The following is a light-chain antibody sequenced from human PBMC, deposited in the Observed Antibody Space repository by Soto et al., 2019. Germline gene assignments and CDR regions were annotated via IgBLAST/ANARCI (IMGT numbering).Light chain of an antibody. V-gene: IGKV1-39*01. J-gene: IGKJ1*01. CDR2: AAS. CDR1: QSISSY. CDR3: QQYNSYST. Sequence: DIQMTQSPSTLSASVGDRVTITCRASQSISSYLNWYQQKPGKAPNLLIYAASSLQSGVPSRFSGSGSETDFTLTISSLQPDDFATYYCQQYNSYSTFGQGTKVDIK.